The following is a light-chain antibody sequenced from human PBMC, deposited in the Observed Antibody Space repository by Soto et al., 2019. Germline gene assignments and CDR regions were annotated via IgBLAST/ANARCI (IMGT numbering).Light chain of an antibody. CDR2: WAS. Sequence: IVMTQSPDSLAVSLGERATINCKSSQNILYRSNNQNYLAWYQHKPGQPPKLLIYWASTRESGVPDRFSGSGSGADFTLTISSLQAEDVATYYCQQYYKTPLTFGQGTKVEIK. V-gene: IGKV4-1*01. CDR3: QQYYKTPLT. J-gene: IGKJ1*01. CDR1: QNILYRSNNQNY.